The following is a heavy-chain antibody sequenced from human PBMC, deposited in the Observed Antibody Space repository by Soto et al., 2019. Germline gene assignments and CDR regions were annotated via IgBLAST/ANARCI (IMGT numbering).Heavy chain of an antibody. J-gene: IGHJ1*01. Sequence: GGSMRLSCAASGFMFSAYTMNWVRQAPGKGLEWLSSISDDSSYIDYADSLRGRFTVSRDNARNSLYLQIDSLGVEDTAVYYCATPYYFNHWGPGTLVTVSS. D-gene: IGHD3-16*01. CDR2: ISDDSSYI. V-gene: IGHV3-21*06. CDR1: GFMFSAYT. CDR3: ATPYYFNH.